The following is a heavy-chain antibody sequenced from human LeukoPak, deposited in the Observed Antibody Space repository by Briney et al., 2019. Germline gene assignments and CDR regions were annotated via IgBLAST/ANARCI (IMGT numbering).Heavy chain of an antibody. J-gene: IGHJ5*02. CDR3: APGYDSSGYYDTAANWFDP. V-gene: IGHV7-4-1*02. D-gene: IGHD3-22*01. CDR2: INTNTGNP. CDR1: GYTFTSYA. Sequence: ASVRVSCKASGYTFTSYAMNWVRQAPGQGLEWMGWINTNTGNPTYAQGFTGRFVFSLDTSVSTAYLQISSLKAEDTAVYYCAPGYDSSGYYDTAANWFDPWGRGTLVTVSS.